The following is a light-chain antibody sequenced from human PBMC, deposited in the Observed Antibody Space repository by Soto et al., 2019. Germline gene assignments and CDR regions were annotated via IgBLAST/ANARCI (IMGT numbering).Light chain of an antibody. Sequence: IQLTQSPSSLSASVGDRVTITCRASQGISSYLAWYQQKPGKAPKLLIYAASTLQSGVPSRFSGSGSGTDFTLTISSLQPEDFATYYCLQDYSYPWTFGQGTKVDIK. CDR2: AAS. CDR3: LQDYSYPWT. J-gene: IGKJ1*01. CDR1: QGISSY. V-gene: IGKV1-9*01.